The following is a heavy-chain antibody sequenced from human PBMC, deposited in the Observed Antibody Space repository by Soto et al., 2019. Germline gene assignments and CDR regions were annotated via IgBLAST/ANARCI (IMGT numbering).Heavy chain of an antibody. CDR3: ARKLVVWRYCSSTSCYENYYMDV. D-gene: IGHD2-2*01. Sequence: GGSLRLSCAASGFTFSSYSMNWVRQAPGKGLEWVSYISSSSSTIYYADSVKGRFTISRDNAKNSLYLQMNSLRAEDTAVYYCARKLVVWRYCSSTSCYENYYMDVWGKGTTVTVSS. CDR1: GFTFSSYS. V-gene: IGHV3-48*01. CDR2: ISSSSSTI. J-gene: IGHJ6*03.